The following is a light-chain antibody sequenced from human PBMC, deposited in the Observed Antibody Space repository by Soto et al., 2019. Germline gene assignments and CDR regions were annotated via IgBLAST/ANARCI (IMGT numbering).Light chain of an antibody. V-gene: IGLV1-40*01. Sequence: QSVLTQPPSVSGSPGQTVTISCTGSSTNIGAGHFVHWYQQLPGTAPKLIIHSNNNRPSGVPDRFSGSKSGTSASLAIAGLQADDEADYYCNSYDPSSSFSLFGGGTKLTVL. CDR2: SNN. J-gene: IGLJ2*01. CDR3: NSYDPSSSFSL. CDR1: STNIGAGHF.